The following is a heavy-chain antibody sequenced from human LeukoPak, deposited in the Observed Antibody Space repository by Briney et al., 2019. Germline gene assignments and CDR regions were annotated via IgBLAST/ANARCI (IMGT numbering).Heavy chain of an antibody. CDR2: TLHSGST. J-gene: IGHJ4*02. V-gene: IGHV4-30-2*01. Sequence: SETLSLTCAFSVGSIPIDTYYWSWIRHPPGKGLEWIGYTLHSGSTYYNPSLKSRVTISIDTSKSQFSLKLSSVTAADTAVYYCAKTRDFWSGYFDYWGQGTLVTVSS. CDR3: AKTRDFWSGYFDY. CDR1: VGSIPIDTYY. D-gene: IGHD3-3*01.